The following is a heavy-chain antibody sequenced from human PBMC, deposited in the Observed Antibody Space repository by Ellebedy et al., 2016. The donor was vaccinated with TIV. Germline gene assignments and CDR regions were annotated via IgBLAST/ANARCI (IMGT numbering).Heavy chain of an antibody. CDR3: ARDIVVVPAARRPYYYSGMDV. J-gene: IGHJ6*02. D-gene: IGHD2-2*01. Sequence: GESLKISCTASGFTFSSYAMSWVRQAPGKGLEWVSGISGSGGGTYYADSVKGRFTISRDNAKNSLFLQMNSLRAEDTAVYYCARDIVVVPAARRPYYYSGMDVWGQGTTVTVSS. CDR2: ISGSGGGT. V-gene: IGHV3-23*01. CDR1: GFTFSSYA.